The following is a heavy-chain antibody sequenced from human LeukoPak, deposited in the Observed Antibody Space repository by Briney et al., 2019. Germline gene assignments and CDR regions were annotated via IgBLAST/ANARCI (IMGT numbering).Heavy chain of an antibody. J-gene: IGHJ4*02. CDR2: IYSGGAT. CDR1: EFSASSNY. V-gene: IGHV3-53*01. D-gene: IGHD6-19*01. CDR3: ARGRFSGPDDY. Sequence: GRSLRLSCAVSEFSASSNYTNWVRQAPAKGLEWVSVIYSGGATYYADSVRGRFTISRDNSKNMVSLQMTSLGAEDTAVYYCARGRFSGPDDYWGQGTLVTVSS.